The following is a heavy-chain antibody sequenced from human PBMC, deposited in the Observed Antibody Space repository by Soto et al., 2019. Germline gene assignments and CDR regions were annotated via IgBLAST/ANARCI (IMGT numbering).Heavy chain of an antibody. V-gene: IGHV3-33*01. CDR3: ARDQGRATADGPLGNGLDV. CDR1: GFSLSDYG. D-gene: IGHD6-13*01. CDR2: IWFDASHE. Sequence: QVHLVESGGGVVQPGTSLRLSCAASGFSLSDYGMHWVRQAPGKGLEWLTIIWFDASHEYYADSVKGRFTISRDNSNNTPYLQLNSLTADDTAVYFCARDQGRATADGPLGNGLDVWGQGTAVTVSS. J-gene: IGHJ6*02.